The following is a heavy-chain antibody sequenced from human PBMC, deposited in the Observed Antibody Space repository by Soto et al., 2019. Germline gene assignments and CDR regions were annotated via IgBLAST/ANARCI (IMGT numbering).Heavy chain of an antibody. CDR2: IIPIFGTA. Sequence: ASVKVSCKASGGTFSSYAISWVRQAPGQGLEWMGGIIPIFGTANYAQKFQGRVTITADESTSTAYMELSSLRSEDTAVYYCARGIFGGFGAADYWGQGTLVTVSS. V-gene: IGHV1-69*13. D-gene: IGHD3-10*01. J-gene: IGHJ4*02. CDR1: GGTFSSYA. CDR3: ARGIFGGFGAADY.